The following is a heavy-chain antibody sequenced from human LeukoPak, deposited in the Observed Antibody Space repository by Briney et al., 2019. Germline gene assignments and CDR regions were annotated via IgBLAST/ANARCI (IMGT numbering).Heavy chain of an antibody. CDR3: ARLRGGIYSSRDAFDI. CDR2: ISPYDGDT. CDR1: GYTFTTNG. J-gene: IGHJ3*02. V-gene: IGHV1-18*04. D-gene: IGHD2-2*01. Sequence: GASVKVSCKASGYTFTTNGVSWVRQAPGQGLEWLAWISPYDGDTNYTPDLQGRVTLSTNTSTSTAYMELTSLRSDDTAVYYCARLRGGIYSSRDAFDIWGKGQWSPSLQ.